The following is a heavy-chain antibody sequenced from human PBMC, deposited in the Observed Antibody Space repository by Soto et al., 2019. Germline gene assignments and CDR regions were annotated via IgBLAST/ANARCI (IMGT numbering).Heavy chain of an antibody. CDR2: IYYSGST. CDR3: ARKIAVPSLVDY. Sequence: QLQLQESGPGLVKPSETLSLTCTVSGGSISSSSYYWGWIRQPPGKGLEWIGSIYYSGSTYYNPSLKSRVTLSVDTSKTQFSLKLSSVTAADTAVYYCARKIAVPSLVDYWGQGTLVTVSS. CDR1: GGSISSSSYY. V-gene: IGHV4-39*01. D-gene: IGHD6-19*01. J-gene: IGHJ4*02.